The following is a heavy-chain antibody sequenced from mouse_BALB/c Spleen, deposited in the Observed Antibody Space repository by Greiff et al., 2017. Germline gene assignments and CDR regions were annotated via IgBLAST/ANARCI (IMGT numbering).Heavy chain of an antibody. Sequence: VKLMESGAELMKPGASVKISCKATGYTFSSYWIEWVKQRPGHGLEWIGEILPGSGSTNYNEKFKGKATFTADTSSNTAYMQLSSLTSEDSAVYYCARGLRPFAYWGQGTLVTVSA. CDR2: ILPGSGST. V-gene: IGHV1-9*01. CDR1: GYTFSSYW. CDR3: ARGLRPFAY. D-gene: IGHD1-2*01. J-gene: IGHJ3*01.